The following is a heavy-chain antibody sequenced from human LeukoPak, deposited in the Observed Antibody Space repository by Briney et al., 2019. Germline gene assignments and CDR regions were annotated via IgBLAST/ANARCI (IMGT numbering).Heavy chain of an antibody. Sequence: SETLSLTCAVYGGSFSGYYWSWIRQPPGKGLEWIGEINHSGSTNYNPSLKSRVTISVDTSKNQFSLKLSSVTAADTAVYYCARALNIAAAGTRGFDYWGQGTLVTVSS. J-gene: IGHJ4*02. CDR3: ARALNIAAAGTRGFDY. CDR2: INHSGST. CDR1: GGSFSGYY. V-gene: IGHV4-34*01. D-gene: IGHD6-13*01.